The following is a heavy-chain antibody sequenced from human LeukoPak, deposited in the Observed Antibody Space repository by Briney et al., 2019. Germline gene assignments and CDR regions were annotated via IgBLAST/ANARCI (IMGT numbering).Heavy chain of an antibody. V-gene: IGHV4-61*01. D-gene: IGHD2-8*02. CDR3: ARDTGNWFDP. CDR2: TYYSGST. Sequence: SETPSLTCTVSGGSISRGSYYWSWIRQPPEKGLEWNGYTYYSGSTNYNPSLKSRVTISVDTSKNQFSLKLSSVTAADTAVYYCARDTGNWFDPWGQGTLVTVSS. CDR1: GGSISRGSYY. J-gene: IGHJ5*02.